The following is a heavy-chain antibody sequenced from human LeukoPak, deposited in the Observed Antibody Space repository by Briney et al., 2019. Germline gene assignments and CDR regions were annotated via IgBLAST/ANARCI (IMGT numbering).Heavy chain of an antibody. Sequence: ASVKVSCKAFGYTFTSNYMHWVRQAPGQGLEWMGIINPSGGSTSYAQKFQGRVTMTRDMSTSTVYMELSSLRSEDTAVYYCARVPLGDTATLDYWGQGTLVTVSS. CDR2: INPSGGST. V-gene: IGHV1-46*01. CDR1: GYTFTSNY. D-gene: IGHD5-18*01. J-gene: IGHJ4*02. CDR3: ARVPLGDTATLDY.